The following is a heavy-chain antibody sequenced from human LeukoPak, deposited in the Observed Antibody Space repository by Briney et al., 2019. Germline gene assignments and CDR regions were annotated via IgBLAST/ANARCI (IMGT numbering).Heavy chain of an antibody. Sequence: SETLSLTCTVSGGSINNYYWNWIRQPPGKGLEWIGYIYYSGSTNYNPSLKSRVTISVDTSKNQFSLKLNSVTAADTAVYYCARVVPDSSGYYKWFDPWGQGTLVTVSS. CDR1: GGSINNYY. CDR3: ARVVPDSSGYYKWFDP. J-gene: IGHJ5*02. CDR2: IYYSGST. D-gene: IGHD3-22*01. V-gene: IGHV4-59*01.